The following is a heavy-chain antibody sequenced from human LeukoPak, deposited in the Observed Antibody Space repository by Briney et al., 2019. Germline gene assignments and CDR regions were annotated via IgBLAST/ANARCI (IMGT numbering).Heavy chain of an antibody. CDR3: ARLASPEAVPAAIEKDY. J-gene: IGHJ4*02. Sequence: SGTLSLTCAVSGGSISSSNWWSWVRQPPGKGLEWIGEIYHSGSTNYNPSLKSRVTISVDKSKNQFSLKLSSVTAADTAVYYCARLASPEAVPAAIEKDYWGQGTLVTVSS. CDR1: GGSISSSNW. CDR2: IYHSGST. D-gene: IGHD2-2*01. V-gene: IGHV4-4*02.